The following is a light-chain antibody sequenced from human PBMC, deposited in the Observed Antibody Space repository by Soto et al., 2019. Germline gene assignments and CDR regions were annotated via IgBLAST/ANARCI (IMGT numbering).Light chain of an antibody. V-gene: IGKV3-15*01. Sequence: IVMTHSPATLSLSQGERATLSCRASQGINSHVAWYQQKPGQAPRLLIYGASTRATGIPARFSGSGSGTEFTLTISSLQSEDFAVYYCQQYNNWPPITFGQGTRLEIK. CDR2: GAS. CDR1: QGINSH. J-gene: IGKJ5*01. CDR3: QQYNNWPPIT.